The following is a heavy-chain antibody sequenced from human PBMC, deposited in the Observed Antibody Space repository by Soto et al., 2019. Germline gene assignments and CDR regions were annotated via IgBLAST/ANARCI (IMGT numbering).Heavy chain of an antibody. CDR3: ARGRDIWTPAHSMDV. J-gene: IGHJ6*02. V-gene: IGHV4-34*01. CDR2: INHSGST. D-gene: IGHD3-9*01. Sequence: QVQLQQWGAGLLKPSETLSLTCAVYGGSFSGYYWSWIRQPPGKGLEWIGEINHSGSTNYNPSLKSRVTISVDTSKNQFSLKLSSVTAADTAVYYCARGRDIWTPAHSMDVWGQGTTVTVSS. CDR1: GGSFSGYY.